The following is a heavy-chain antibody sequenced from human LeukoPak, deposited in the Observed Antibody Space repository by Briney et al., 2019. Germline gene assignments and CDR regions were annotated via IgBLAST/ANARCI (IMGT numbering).Heavy chain of an antibody. CDR3: ARVLTIFGSYMDV. Sequence: PGGSLRLSCAASGFTFSSYSMNWVRQAPGKGLEWVSSISSSSSYIYHADSVKGRFTISRDNAKNSLYLQMNSLRAEDTAVYYCARVLTIFGSYMDVWGKGTTVTVSS. J-gene: IGHJ6*03. D-gene: IGHD3-3*01. CDR2: ISSSSSYI. V-gene: IGHV3-21*01. CDR1: GFTFSSYS.